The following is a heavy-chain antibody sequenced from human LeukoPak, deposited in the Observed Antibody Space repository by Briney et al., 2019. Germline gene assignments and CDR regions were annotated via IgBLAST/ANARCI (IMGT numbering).Heavy chain of an antibody. V-gene: IGHV1-18*01. Sequence: GASVKVSCKASGYTFTSYGISWVRQAPGQGLEWMGWISAYNGNTNYAQKLQGRVTMTTDTSTSTAYMELRSLRSDDTAVYYCARGMGTIFGVVIHNWFDPWGQGTLVTVSS. CDR1: GYTFTSYG. CDR3: ARGMGTIFGVVIHNWFDP. D-gene: IGHD3-3*01. CDR2: ISAYNGNT. J-gene: IGHJ5*02.